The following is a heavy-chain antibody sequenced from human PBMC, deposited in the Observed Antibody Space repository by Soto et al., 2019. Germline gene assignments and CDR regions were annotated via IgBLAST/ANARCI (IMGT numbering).Heavy chain of an antibody. D-gene: IGHD5-12*01. CDR1: GFTVSSNY. CDR2: IYSGGST. Sequence: EVQLVESGGGLVQPGGSLRLSCAASGFTVSSNYMSWVRQAPGKGLEWVSVIYSGGSTYYADSVKGRFTISRDNSKNTLYLQMNSLRAEDTAVYYCARDSGYGGYDYRFDYWGQGTLVTVSS. J-gene: IGHJ4*02. V-gene: IGHV3-66*01. CDR3: ARDSGYGGYDYRFDY.